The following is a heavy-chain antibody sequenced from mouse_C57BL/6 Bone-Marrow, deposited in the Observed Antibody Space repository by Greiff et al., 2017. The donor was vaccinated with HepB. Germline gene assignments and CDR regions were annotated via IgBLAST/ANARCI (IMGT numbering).Heavy chain of an antibody. CDR3: ALLFYYGSSHWYFDV. J-gene: IGHJ1*03. CDR1: GYTFTSYW. Sequence: QVQLQQPGAELVKPGASVKMSCKASGYTFTSYWITWVKQRPGQGLEWIGDIYPGSGSTNYNEKFKSKATLTVDTSSSTAYMQLSSLTSEDSAVYYCALLFYYGSSHWYFDVWGTGTTVTVSS. CDR2: IYPGSGST. D-gene: IGHD1-1*01. V-gene: IGHV1-55*01.